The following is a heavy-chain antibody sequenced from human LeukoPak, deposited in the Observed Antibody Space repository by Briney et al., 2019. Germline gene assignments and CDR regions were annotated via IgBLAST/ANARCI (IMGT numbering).Heavy chain of an antibody. D-gene: IGHD3-22*01. CDR3: ASVGSYYYDSSGPSNAFDI. Sequence: SETLSLTCAVSGGSISSYYWSWLRQPPGEGLEWIGYIYYSGSTNYNPSLKSRVTISVDTSKNQFSLKLSSVTAADTAVYYCASVGSYYYDSSGPSNAFDIWGQGTMVTVSS. CDR2: IYYSGST. V-gene: IGHV4-59*01. CDR1: GGSISSYY. J-gene: IGHJ3*02.